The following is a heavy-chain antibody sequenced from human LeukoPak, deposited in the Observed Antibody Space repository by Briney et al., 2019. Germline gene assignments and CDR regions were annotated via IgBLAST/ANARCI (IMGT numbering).Heavy chain of an antibody. CDR2: ISGSGGST. CDR3: AKDPNVYSSSWYAFDY. V-gene: IGHV3-23*01. Sequence: PGGSLRLSCAASGFTFSSYAMSWVRQAPGKGLEWVSAISGSGGSTYYADSVKGRFTISRDNSKNTLYLQMNSLRAEDTAVYYCAKDPNVYSSSWYAFDYWGQGTLVTVSS. J-gene: IGHJ4*02. CDR1: GFTFSSYA. D-gene: IGHD6-13*01.